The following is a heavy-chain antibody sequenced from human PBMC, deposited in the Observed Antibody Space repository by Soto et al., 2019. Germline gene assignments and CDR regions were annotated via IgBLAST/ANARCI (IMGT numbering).Heavy chain of an antibody. Sequence: QVQLVESGGGVVQPGRSLRLSCAASGFTFSSYGMHWVRQAPGKGLEWVAVISYDGSNKYYADSVKGRFTISRDNSKNTLYLQMNSLRAEDTAVYYCAKDLGGAYGSGAFDIWGQGTMVTVSS. J-gene: IGHJ3*02. V-gene: IGHV3-30*18. CDR2: ISYDGSNK. CDR1: GFTFSSYG. CDR3: AKDLGGAYGSGAFDI. D-gene: IGHD3-10*01.